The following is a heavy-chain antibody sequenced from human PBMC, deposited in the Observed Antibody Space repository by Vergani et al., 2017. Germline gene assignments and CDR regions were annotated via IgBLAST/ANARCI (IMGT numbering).Heavy chain of an antibody. CDR2: ISGSGGST. CDR1: GFTFSSYA. D-gene: IGHD3-22*01. Sequence: EVQLLESGGGLVQPGGSLRLSCAASGFTFSSYAMSWVRQAPGKGLEWVSAISGSGGSTYYAYSVKGRFTISRENSKNTQYLQMNSLRAEDTAVDYCAKAPPDRSGYYDYWGQGTLVTVSS. J-gene: IGHJ4*02. V-gene: IGHV3-23*01. CDR3: AKAPPDRSGYYDY.